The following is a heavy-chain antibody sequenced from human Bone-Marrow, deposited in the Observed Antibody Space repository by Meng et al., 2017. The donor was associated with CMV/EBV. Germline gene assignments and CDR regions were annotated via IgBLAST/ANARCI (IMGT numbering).Heavy chain of an antibody. Sequence: SQTLSLTCAISGDSVSSNSAAWNWIRQSPSRGLEWLGRTYYRSKWYNDYAVSVKSRITINPDTSKNQFSLQLNSVTPEDTAVYYCARAQVVVAATRLTWFDPWGQGTLVTVSS. CDR1: GDSVSSNSAA. V-gene: IGHV6-1*01. CDR3: ARAQVVVAATRLTWFDP. J-gene: IGHJ5*02. D-gene: IGHD2-15*01. CDR2: TYYRSKWYN.